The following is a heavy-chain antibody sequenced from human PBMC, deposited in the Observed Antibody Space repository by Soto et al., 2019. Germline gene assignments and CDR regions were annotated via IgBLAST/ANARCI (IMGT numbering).Heavy chain of an antibody. CDR1: GGSVNTAPYH. Sequence: PSETLSLTCTVSGGSVNTAPYHWSWIRQSQRNVLERIGNIYYTGSTNYNPSFESRVAISLDTSNNQFSLRLTSLTDADTAVYFCARDDPSYYDTSGYYPYFDFWGQGTPVTVSS. CDR3: ARDDPSYYDTSGYYPYFDF. D-gene: IGHD3-22*01. V-gene: IGHV4-61*01. J-gene: IGHJ4*02. CDR2: IYYTGST.